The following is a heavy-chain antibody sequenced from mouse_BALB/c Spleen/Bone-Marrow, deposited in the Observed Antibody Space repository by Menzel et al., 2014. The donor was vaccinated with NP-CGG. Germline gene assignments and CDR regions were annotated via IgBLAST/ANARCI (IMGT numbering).Heavy chain of an antibody. J-gene: IGHJ4*01. V-gene: IGHV5-17*02. Sequence: DVMLVESGGGLVQPGGSRKLSCAASGFTFSSFGMHWVRQAPEKGLEWVAYISSGSSTIYYADTVKGRFPISRDNPKNTLFLQMTSLRSEDTAMYYCARDEDYAMDYWCQGTSVTVSS. CDR2: ISSGSSTI. CDR1: GFTFSSFG. CDR3: ARDEDYAMDY.